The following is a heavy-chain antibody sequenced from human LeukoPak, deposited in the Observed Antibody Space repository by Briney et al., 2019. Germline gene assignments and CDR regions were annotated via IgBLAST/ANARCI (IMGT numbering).Heavy chain of an antibody. V-gene: IGHV3-66*01. J-gene: IGHJ4*02. CDR3: ASILRSSSGYYFDY. Sequence: PGGSLRLSCAASGFTVSTNYMSWVRRAPGKGLERVSVIYSGDTTFYADSVRGKFTISRDNSKNTLYLQMNSLRAEDTAVYYCASILRSSSGYYFDYSGQGTLVTVSS. D-gene: IGHD3-10*01. CDR1: GFTVSTNY. CDR2: IYSGDTT.